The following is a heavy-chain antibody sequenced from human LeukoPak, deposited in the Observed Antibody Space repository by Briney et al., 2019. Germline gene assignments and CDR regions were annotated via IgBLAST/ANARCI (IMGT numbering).Heavy chain of an antibody. CDR3: ARGLIAARPRQNYYYYMDV. CDR1: GFTFSSYA. Sequence: GRSLRLSCAASGFTFSSYAMHWVRQAPGKGLEWVAVISYDGSNKYYADSVKGRFTISRDNSKNTLYLQMNSLRAEDTAVYYYARGLIAARPRQNYYYYMDVWGKGTTVTVSS. J-gene: IGHJ6*03. D-gene: IGHD6-6*01. CDR2: ISYDGSNK. V-gene: IGHV3-30-3*01.